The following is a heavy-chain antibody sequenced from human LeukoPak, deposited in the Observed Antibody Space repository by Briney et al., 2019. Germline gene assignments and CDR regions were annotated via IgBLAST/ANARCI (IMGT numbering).Heavy chain of an antibody. CDR1: GLTFRTTW. D-gene: IGHD1-7*01. CDR2: MNGEGTTI. V-gene: IGHV3-74*01. J-gene: IGHJ4*02. CDR3: ATARNFRSEY. Sequence: GGSLRLSCATSGLTFRTTWMHWVRQAPGKGLMWVSRMNGEGTTIDYADSVKGRFTVSRDYAKNTLFLQMNNLRTEDTALYFCATARNFRSEYWGQGSLVIVSA.